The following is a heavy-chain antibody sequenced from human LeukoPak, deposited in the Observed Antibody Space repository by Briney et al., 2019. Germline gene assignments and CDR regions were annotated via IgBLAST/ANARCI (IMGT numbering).Heavy chain of an antibody. CDR2: IYYSGST. CDR1: GGSMSPYH. CDR3: ARAVSGRFDY. Sequence: SETLSLTCTVSGGSMSPYHWGWIRQPPGRGLEWTGYIYYSGSTNYNPSLNSRVTISVDTSKNQFSLRLSSVTAADTAIYYCARAVSGRFDYWGQGTLVTASS. J-gene: IGHJ4*02. D-gene: IGHD6-19*01. V-gene: IGHV4-59*08.